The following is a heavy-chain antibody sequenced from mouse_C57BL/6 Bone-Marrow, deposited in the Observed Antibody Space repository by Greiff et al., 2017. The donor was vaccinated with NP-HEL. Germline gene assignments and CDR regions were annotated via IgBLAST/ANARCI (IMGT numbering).Heavy chain of an antibody. CDR1: GYTFTSYW. CDR3: AVITTVVDWYFDV. J-gene: IGHJ1*03. D-gene: IGHD1-1*01. V-gene: IGHV1-7*01. Sequence: QVQLKESGAELVKPGASVKLSCKASGYTFTSYWMHWVKQRPGQGLEWIGYINPSSGYTKYNQKFKDKATLTADKSSSTAYMQLSSLTDADSAVYECAVITTVVDWYFDVWGTGTTVTVSS. CDR2: INPSSGYT.